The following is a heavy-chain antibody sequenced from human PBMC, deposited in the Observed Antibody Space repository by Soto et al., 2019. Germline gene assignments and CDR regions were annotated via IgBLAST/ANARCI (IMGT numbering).Heavy chain of an antibody. V-gene: IGHV3-23*01. D-gene: IGHD6-19*01. J-gene: IGHJ4*02. Sequence: GGSLRLSCAASGFTFSSYAMSWVRQAPGKGLEWVSAISGSGGSTYYADSVKGRFTISRDNSKNTLYLQMNSLRAEDTAVYYCAKGSSGWPDTNPDYWGQGTLVTVSS. CDR2: ISGSGGST. CDR3: AKGSSGWPDTNPDY. CDR1: GFTFSSYA.